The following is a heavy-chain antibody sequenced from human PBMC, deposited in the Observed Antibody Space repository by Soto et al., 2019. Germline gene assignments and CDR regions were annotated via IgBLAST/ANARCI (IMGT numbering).Heavy chain of an antibody. Sequence: SETLSLTCRVSGLTISSASYDWGWVLRHPGKGLEWVGNIYYNGSTYYSPSLKSRVTVWFDTSKNQFFLRLTSVTAADTAVYYCARYRISGSWSKFDYWGQGTRVTVS. CDR3: ARYRISGSWSKFDY. D-gene: IGHD6-13*01. CDR2: IYYNGST. CDR1: GLTISSASYD. V-gene: IGHV4-31*03. J-gene: IGHJ4*02.